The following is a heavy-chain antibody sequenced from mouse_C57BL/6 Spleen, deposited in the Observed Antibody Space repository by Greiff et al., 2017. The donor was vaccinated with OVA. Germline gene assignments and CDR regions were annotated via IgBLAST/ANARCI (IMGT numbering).Heavy chain of an antibody. CDR2: ISSGSSTI. J-gene: IGHJ1*03. D-gene: IGHD1-1*01. V-gene: IGHV5-17*01. CDR3: ARDYGSSYVYWYFDV. Sequence: EVHLVESGGGLVKPGGSLKLSCAASGFTFSDYGMHWVRQAPEKGLEWVAYISSGSSTIYYADTVKGRFTISRDNAKNTLFLQMTSLRSEDTAMYYCARDYGSSYVYWYFDVWGTGTTVTVSS. CDR1: GFTFSDYG.